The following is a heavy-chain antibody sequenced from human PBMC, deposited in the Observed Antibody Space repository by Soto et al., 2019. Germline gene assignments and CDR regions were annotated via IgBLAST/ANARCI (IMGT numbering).Heavy chain of an antibody. CDR2: IRSESDGGTT. J-gene: IGHJ4*02. CDR3: TTGWSSKDY. V-gene: IGHV3-15*01. Sequence: EVQLVESGGGLVKPGGSLRLSCAASGFIFNDAWMNWVRQAPGKGLEWVGRIRSESDGGTTDYAAPVKDRFIISREDSKNMVYLQMDSLKTEVTAVYFCTTGWSSKDYWGQGTLVTVSS. D-gene: IGHD6-13*01. CDR1: GFIFNDAW.